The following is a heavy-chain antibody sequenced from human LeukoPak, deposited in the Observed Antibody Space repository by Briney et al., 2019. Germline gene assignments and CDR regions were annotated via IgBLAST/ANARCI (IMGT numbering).Heavy chain of an antibody. CDR3: AKDVQPDP. V-gene: IGHV3-30*18. CDR2: ISYDGSNK. J-gene: IGHJ5*02. CDR1: GFTFSSYG. D-gene: IGHD3-10*02. Sequence: GRSLRLSCAASGFTFSSYGMPWVRQAPGKGLEWVAVISYDGSNKYYADSVKGRFTISRDNSKNTLYLQMNSLRAEDTAVYYCAKDVQPDPWGQGTLVTVSS.